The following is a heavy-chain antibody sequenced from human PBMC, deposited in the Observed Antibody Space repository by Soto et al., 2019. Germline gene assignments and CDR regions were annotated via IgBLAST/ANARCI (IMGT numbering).Heavy chain of an antibody. CDR2: ISFDGSNK. J-gene: IGHJ6*02. Sequence: QVQLVESGGGVVQPGRSLRLSCAASGFTFSSFGMHWVRQAPGKGLEWVAVISFDGSNKYYADSVKGRFTISRDNSKNTLSLQMNSLKAEDTAVYYCAKDTSKYSNNWPAYYGLDVWGQGTTGNVSS. D-gene: IGHD1-1*01. CDR3: AKDTSKYSNNWPAYYGLDV. V-gene: IGHV3-30*18. CDR1: GFTFSSFG.